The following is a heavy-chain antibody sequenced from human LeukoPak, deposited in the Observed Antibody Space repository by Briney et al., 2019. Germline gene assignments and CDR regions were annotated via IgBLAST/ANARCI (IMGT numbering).Heavy chain of an antibody. Sequence: PSETLSLTCAVSGGSITSDNWWIWVHQPPGKGLEWIGEAYHSGITNHNPSLKSRVTMSVDKSKNQFSLSLSSVTAVDTAVYYCAREPYDISEYYFDYWGQGTLVTVSS. V-gene: IGHV4-4*02. CDR3: AREPYDISEYYFDY. CDR2: AYHSGIT. CDR1: GGSITSDNW. D-gene: IGHD3-9*01. J-gene: IGHJ4*02.